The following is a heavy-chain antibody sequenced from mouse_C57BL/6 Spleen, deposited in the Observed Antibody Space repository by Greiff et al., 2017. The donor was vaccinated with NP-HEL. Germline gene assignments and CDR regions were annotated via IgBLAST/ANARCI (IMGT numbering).Heavy chain of an antibody. D-gene: IGHD1-1*01. V-gene: IGHV1-15*01. CDR3: TRMITTVVARLFDY. CDR2: IDPETGGT. CDR1: GYTFTDYE. Sequence: VKLVESGAELVRPGASVTLSCKASGYTFTDYEMHWVKQTPVHGLEWIGAIDPETGGTAYNQKFKGKAILTADKSSSAAYMELRSLTSEDSAGYYCTRMITTVVARLFDYWGQGTTLTVSS. J-gene: IGHJ2*01.